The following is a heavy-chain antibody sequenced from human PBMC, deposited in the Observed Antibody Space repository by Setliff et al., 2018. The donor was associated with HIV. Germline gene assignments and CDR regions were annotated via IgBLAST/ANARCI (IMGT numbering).Heavy chain of an antibody. CDR2: ISYDGSNK. CDR1: GFTFSSYA. D-gene: IGHD3-22*01. Sequence: GGSLRLSCAASGFTFSSYAMHWVRQAPGKGLEWVAVISYDGSNKYYADSVKGRFTISRDNSKNTLYLQMNSLRAEDTAVYYCASHDYYDSSGLPQSSRTFDYWGQGTLVTVSS. J-gene: IGHJ4*02. V-gene: IGHV3-30*04. CDR3: ASHDYYDSSGLPQSSRTFDY.